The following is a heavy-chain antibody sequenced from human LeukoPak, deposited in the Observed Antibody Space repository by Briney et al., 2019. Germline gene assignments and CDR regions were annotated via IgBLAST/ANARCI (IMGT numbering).Heavy chain of an antibody. V-gene: IGHV4-61*02. J-gene: IGHJ6*03. Sequence: SQTLSLTCTVSGGSISSGSYYWSWIRQPAGKGLEWIGRIYTSGSTNYNPSLKSRVTISVDTSKNQFSLKLSSVTAADTAVYYCARERGEEYQLRRLYYYYYMDVWGKGTTVTISS. D-gene: IGHD2-2*01. CDR2: IYTSGST. CDR3: ARERGEEYQLRRLYYYYYMDV. CDR1: GGSISSGSYY.